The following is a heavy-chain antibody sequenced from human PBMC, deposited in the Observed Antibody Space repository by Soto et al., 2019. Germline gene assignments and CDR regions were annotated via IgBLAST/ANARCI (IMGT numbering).Heavy chain of an antibody. CDR2: ISSSSSTI. CDR1: GFTFSSYS. V-gene: IGHV3-48*01. J-gene: IGHJ4*02. D-gene: IGHD3-16*01. Sequence: GGSLRLSCAASGFTFSSYSMNWVRQAPGKGLKWVSYISSSSSTIYYADSVKGQFTISRDNAKNSLYLQMNSLRAEDTAVYYCARTYPYFDYWGQGTLVTVSS. CDR3: ARTYPYFDY.